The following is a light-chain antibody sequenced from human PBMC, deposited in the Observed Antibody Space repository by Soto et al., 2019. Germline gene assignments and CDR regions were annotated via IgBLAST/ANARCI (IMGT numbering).Light chain of an antibody. CDR3: SSYTSTNTYVA. CDR2: EVS. V-gene: IGLV2-18*02. J-gene: IGLJ2*01. CDR1: SSDVGSYNR. Sequence: HSVLTQPPSVSGSPGQSVTISCTGTSSDVGSYNRVSWYQQPPGTAPKLMIYEVSSRPSGVPDRFSGSKSGNTASLTISGLQAEDEADYYCSSYTSTNTYVAFGGGTQLTVL.